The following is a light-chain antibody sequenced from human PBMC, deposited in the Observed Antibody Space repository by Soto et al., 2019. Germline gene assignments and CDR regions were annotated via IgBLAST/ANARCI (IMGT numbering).Light chain of an antibody. Sequence: EIVMTQSPATLSVSPGERATLSCRASQSVSSNLAWYQQNPGQAPRLLIYRASTRATGVPARFSGSGSGTEFTLTISSLQSEDFAVYSCQQYNNWPLTFGGGTKVEIK. CDR3: QQYNNWPLT. CDR1: QSVSSN. J-gene: IGKJ4*01. V-gene: IGKV3-15*01. CDR2: RAS.